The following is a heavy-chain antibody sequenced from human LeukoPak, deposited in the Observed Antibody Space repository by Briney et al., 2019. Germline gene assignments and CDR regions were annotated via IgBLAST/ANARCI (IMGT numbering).Heavy chain of an antibody. CDR2: INPNSGGT. Sequence: ASVKVSCKASGYTFTGYHMHWVRQAPGQGLEWMGWINPNSGGTNYAQNFQGRVTMTRDTSISTAYMELSRLRSDDTAVYYCARAAYGGNPDYYYYGMDAWGQGTTVTVSS. V-gene: IGHV1-2*02. CDR3: ARAAYGGNPDYYYYGMDA. D-gene: IGHD4-23*01. J-gene: IGHJ6*02. CDR1: GYTFTGYH.